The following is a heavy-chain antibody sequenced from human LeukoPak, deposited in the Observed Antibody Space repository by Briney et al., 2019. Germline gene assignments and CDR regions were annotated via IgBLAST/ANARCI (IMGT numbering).Heavy chain of an antibody. D-gene: IGHD2-15*01. J-gene: IGHJ4*02. Sequence: ASVKVSCKASGYTFTSYGISWVRQAPGQGLEWMGWISAYNGDTNYAQKLQGRVTMTTDTSTSTAYMELRSLRSDDTAVYYCARDYWLTGLVVVAADWGQGTLVTVSS. CDR2: ISAYNGDT. CDR3: ARDYWLTGLVVVAAD. CDR1: GYTFTSYG. V-gene: IGHV1-18*01.